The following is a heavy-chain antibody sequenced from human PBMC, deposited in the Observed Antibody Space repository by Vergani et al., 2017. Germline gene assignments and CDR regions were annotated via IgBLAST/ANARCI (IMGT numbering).Heavy chain of an antibody. V-gene: IGHV3-72*01. CDR3: ARLGYCSSTTCRQAFDI. CDR2: TRNKANSYTT. D-gene: IGHD2-2*01. Sequence: EVQLVESGGGVVRPGGSRRLSCAASGFTFDDYGMSWVRQAPGKGLEWVGRTRNKANSYTTEYAASVKGRFTISRDDSKNSLYLQMNSLKIEDTAVYYCARLGYCSSTTCRQAFDIWGQGTMVTVSS. CDR1: GFTFDDYG. J-gene: IGHJ3*02.